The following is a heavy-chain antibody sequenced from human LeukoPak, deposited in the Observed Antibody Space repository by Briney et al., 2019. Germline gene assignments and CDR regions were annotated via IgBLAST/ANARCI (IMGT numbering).Heavy chain of an antibody. CDR1: GGSFSGYY. D-gene: IGHD3-22*01. V-gene: IGHV4-34*01. Sequence: ASETLSLTCAVYGGSFSGYYWSWIRQPPGKGLEWIGEINHSGSTNYNPSLKSRVTISVDTSKNQFSLKLSSVTAADTAVYYCARALLRGYYDSSGYLYWGQGTLVTVSS. CDR2: INHSGST. J-gene: IGHJ4*02. CDR3: ARALLRGYYDSSGYLY.